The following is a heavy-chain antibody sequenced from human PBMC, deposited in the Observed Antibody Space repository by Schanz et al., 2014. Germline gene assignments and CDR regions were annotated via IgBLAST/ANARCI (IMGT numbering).Heavy chain of an antibody. CDR2: INSVGSNT. CDR3: ARDHTTESYYSAGPPSDS. D-gene: IGHD1-26*01. CDR1: GFTFSSHW. V-gene: IGHV3-74*01. Sequence: EVQLVQSGGGLVQPGGSLRLSCAASGFTFSSHWMHWVRQDPGKGLVWVARINSVGSNTDYADSVTGRFTISRDDAKKSMYLQMNSLRAEDTAVYYCARDHTTESYYSAGPPSDSWGQGTLLTVSS. J-gene: IGHJ5*02.